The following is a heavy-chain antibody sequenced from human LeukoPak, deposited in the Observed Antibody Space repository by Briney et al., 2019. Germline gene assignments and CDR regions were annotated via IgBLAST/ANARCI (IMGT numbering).Heavy chain of an antibody. V-gene: IGHV3-48*02. CDR3: ARTYLYSSGWVPFDY. Sequence: GGSLRPSCAASGFTFSSYSMNWVRQAPGKGLEWVSYISSSSSTIYYADSVKGRFTISRDNARNSLYLQMNSLRDEDTAVYYCARTYLYSSGWVPFDYWGQGTLVTVSS. CDR2: ISSSSSTI. CDR1: GFTFSSYS. D-gene: IGHD6-19*01. J-gene: IGHJ4*02.